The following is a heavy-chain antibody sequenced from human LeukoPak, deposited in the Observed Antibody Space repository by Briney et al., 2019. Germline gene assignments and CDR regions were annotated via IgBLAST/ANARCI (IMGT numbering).Heavy chain of an antibody. J-gene: IGHJ4*02. CDR3: ARDPDYYGSGSPTYYFDY. V-gene: IGHV3-74*01. D-gene: IGHD3-10*01. CDR1: GFTFSSNW. CDR2: INEDGSTT. Sequence: GGSLRLSCAASGFTFSSNWMHWVRQAPGRGLVWVSRINEDGSTTNYADSVKGRFTISRDNSKNTLYLQMNSLRAEDTAVYYCARDPDYYGSGSPTYYFDYWGQGTLVTISS.